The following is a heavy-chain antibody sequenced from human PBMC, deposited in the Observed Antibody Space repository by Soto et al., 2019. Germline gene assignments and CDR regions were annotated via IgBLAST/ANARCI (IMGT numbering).Heavy chain of an antibody. J-gene: IGHJ6*03. CDR1: GFTFSSYW. CDR2: IKQDGSVK. D-gene: IGHD6-19*01. V-gene: IGHV3-7*01. CDR3: ARDRVEELGAVAGINYYYMDV. Sequence: GGSLRLSCAASGFTFSSYWMSWVRQAPGKGLEWVANIKQDGSVKYYVDSVKGRFTISRDNAKNSLYLQMNSLRAEDTAVYYCARDRVEELGAVAGINYYYMDVWGKGTTVTVSS.